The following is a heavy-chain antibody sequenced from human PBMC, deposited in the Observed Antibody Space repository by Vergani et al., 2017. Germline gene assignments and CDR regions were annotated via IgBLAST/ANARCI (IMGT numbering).Heavy chain of an antibody. CDR2: IYYSGST. CDR1: GGSISSGDYY. CDR3: ARVRRDDSSGYYYYYGMGV. D-gene: IGHD3-22*01. J-gene: IGHJ6*02. V-gene: IGHV4-30-4*01. Sequence: QVQLQESGPGLVKPSQTLSLTCTVSGGSISSGDYYWSWIRQPPGKGLEWIGYIYYSGSTYYNPSLKSRVTISVDTSKNQFSLKLSSVTAADTAVYYCARVRRDDSSGYYYYYGMGVWGQGTTVTVSS.